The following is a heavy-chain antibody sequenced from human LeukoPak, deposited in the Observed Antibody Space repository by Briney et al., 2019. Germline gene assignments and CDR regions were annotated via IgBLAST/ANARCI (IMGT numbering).Heavy chain of an antibody. V-gene: IGHV3-30*02. J-gene: IGHJ6*02. D-gene: IGHD3-9*01. CDR3: ARDSHYDILTGYQLPYYYGMDV. CDR1: GFTFSSYG. Sequence: GGSLRLSCAASGFTFSSYGMHWVRQAPGKGLEWVAFIRYDGSNKYYADSVKGRFTISRDNSKNTLYLQMNSLRAEDTAVYYCARDSHYDILTGYQLPYYYGMDVWGQGTTVTVSS. CDR2: IRYDGSNK.